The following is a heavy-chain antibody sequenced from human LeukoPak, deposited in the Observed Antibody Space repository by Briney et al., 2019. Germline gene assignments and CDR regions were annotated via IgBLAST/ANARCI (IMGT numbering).Heavy chain of an antibody. J-gene: IGHJ5*02. Sequence: GGSLRLSCAASGFTFSSYAMSWVRQAPGKGLEWVSAISGSGGSTYYADSVKGRFTISRDNSKNTLYLQMNSLRAEDTAVYYCAKSSGTMVQGASWFDPWGQGTLVTVSS. CDR1: GFTFSSYA. D-gene: IGHD3-10*01. V-gene: IGHV3-23*01. CDR2: ISGSGGST. CDR3: AKSSGTMVQGASWFDP.